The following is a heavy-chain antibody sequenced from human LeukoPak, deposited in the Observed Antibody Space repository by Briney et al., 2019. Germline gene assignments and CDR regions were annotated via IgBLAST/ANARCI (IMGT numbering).Heavy chain of an antibody. J-gene: IGHJ4*02. D-gene: IGHD3-10*01. CDR1: GGSISSDN. CDR2: IYHSGST. CDR3: ARGGHYYASGSYLAY. V-gene: IGHV4-59*01. Sequence: SETLSLTCTVSGGSISSDNWTWLRQPPGKGLEYIGCIYHSGSTNYNPSLNSRVTISIDTSKNHFSLKLNSVTAADTAVYYCARGGHYYASGSYLAYWGQGTLVTVSS.